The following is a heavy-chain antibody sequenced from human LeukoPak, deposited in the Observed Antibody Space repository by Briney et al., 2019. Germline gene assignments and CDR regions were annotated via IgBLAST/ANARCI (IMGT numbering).Heavy chain of an antibody. V-gene: IGHV3-30*18. CDR1: GFTFSSYG. Sequence: GGSLRLSCAASGFTFSSYGMHWVRQAPGKGLEWVAVISYDGSNKYYADSVKGRFTISRDNSKNTLYLQMNSLRAEDTAVYYCAKDTGYDILTGYYIDYWGQGTLVTVPS. J-gene: IGHJ4*02. D-gene: IGHD3-9*01. CDR2: ISYDGSNK. CDR3: AKDTGYDILTGYYIDY.